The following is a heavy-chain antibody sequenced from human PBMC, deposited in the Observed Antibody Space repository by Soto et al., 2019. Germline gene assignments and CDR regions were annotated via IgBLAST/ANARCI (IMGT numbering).Heavy chain of an antibody. J-gene: IGHJ4*02. CDR1: GGSISSGGYR. V-gene: IGHV4-30-2*01. D-gene: IGHD4-4*01. CDR2: IYHSGST. Sequence: SEPKSLTCAVSGGSISSGGYRWSWIRQPPGKGLEWIGYIYHSGSTYYHPSIKSRVTISVDRSKNQFSLKLSSVTAADTAVYYCARGMTTVTTLDYRGQGTLVTVSS. CDR3: ARGMTTVTTLDY.